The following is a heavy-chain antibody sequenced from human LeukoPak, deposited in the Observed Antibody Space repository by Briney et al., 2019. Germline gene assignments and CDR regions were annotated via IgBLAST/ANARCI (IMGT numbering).Heavy chain of an antibody. CDR3: ARGYCSSTSSYLYLFDP. Sequence: ASVKVSCKASGGTFSSYTISWVRQAPGQGPEWMGRIIPILGIANYAQKFQGRVTITADKSTSTAYMELSSLRSEDTAVYYCARGYCSSTSSYLYLFDPWGQGTLVTVSS. V-gene: IGHV1-69*02. J-gene: IGHJ5*02. CDR2: IIPILGIA. D-gene: IGHD2-2*01. CDR1: GGTFSSYT.